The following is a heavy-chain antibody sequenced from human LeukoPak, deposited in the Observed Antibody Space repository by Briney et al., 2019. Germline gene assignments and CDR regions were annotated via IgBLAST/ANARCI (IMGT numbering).Heavy chain of an antibody. D-gene: IGHD3-10*01. J-gene: IGHJ4*02. CDR3: ARARIARLWFGELDY. CDR1: GYTFTSYG. CDR2: ISANNGNAKYNI. V-gene: IGHV1-18*01. Sequence: ASVKVSCKASGYTFTSYGISWVRQAPGQGLEWMGWISANNGNAKYNIKYAQNLQGRVTMTTDISTSTAYMELRSLRSDDTAVYFCARARIARLWFGELDYWGQGSLVTVSS.